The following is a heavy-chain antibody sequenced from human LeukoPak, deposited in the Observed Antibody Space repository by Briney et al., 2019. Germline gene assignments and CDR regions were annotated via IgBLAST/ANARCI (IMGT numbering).Heavy chain of an antibody. CDR1: GFNFRGYN. J-gene: IGHJ4*02. D-gene: IGHD3-16*01. Sequence: GGSLRLSCAASGFNFRGYNMNWVRQAPGKGLEWVSSMSTSSTYIYYADSIKGRFTISRDDARRLLYLQMDSLRAEDTALYYCVRDFAFGFCNTTTCRYPFDSWGQGTLVTVSS. CDR3: VRDFAFGFCNTTTCRYPFDS. CDR2: MSTSSTYI. V-gene: IGHV3-21*06.